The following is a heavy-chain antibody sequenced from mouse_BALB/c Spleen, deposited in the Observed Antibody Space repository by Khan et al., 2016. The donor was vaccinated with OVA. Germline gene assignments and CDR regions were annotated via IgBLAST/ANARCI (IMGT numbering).Heavy chain of an antibody. V-gene: IGHV1-18*01. CDR2: IIPNNGGT. Sequence: SGPELAKPGASVKISCKTSGYTFTEYTMHWVKQSHGKSLEWIGGIIPNNGGTNYNQKFKGKATLTVDKSSSTAYMELRSLTSEDSAVYYCARGAYYRYDGYFDVWGAGTTVTVSS. CDR1: GYTFTEYT. CDR3: ARGAYYRYDGYFDV. J-gene: IGHJ1*01. D-gene: IGHD2-14*01.